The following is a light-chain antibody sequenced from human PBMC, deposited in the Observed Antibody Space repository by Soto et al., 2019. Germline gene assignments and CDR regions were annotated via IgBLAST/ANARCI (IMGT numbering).Light chain of an antibody. J-gene: IGLJ3*02. CDR2: LEGSGSY. CDR3: ETWDRNTRV. CDR1: SGHSSYI. V-gene: IGLV4-60*02. Sequence: QSVLTQSSSASASLGSSVKLTCTLSSGHSSYIIAWHQQQPGKAPRYLMKLEGSGSYNKGSGVPDRFSGSSSGADRYLTISNLQFEDEADYYCETWDRNTRVFGGGTKLTFL.